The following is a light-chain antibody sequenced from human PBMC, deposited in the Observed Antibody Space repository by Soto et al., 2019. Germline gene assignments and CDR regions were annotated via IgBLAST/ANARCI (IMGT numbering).Light chain of an antibody. Sequence: DIQMTPSPSSLSASVGDRVTITCQASQDINNYLNWYQQKPGKAPKLLIYDASNLETGVPAKFSGSGSGTDFTFTISSLQPEDFATYYCQQYANLPRTFGQGTKVDFK. V-gene: IGKV1-33*01. CDR3: QQYANLPRT. CDR2: DAS. J-gene: IGKJ1*01. CDR1: QDINNY.